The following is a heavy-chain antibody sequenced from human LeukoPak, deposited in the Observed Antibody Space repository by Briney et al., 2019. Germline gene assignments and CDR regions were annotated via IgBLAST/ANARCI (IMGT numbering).Heavy chain of an antibody. CDR2: INPNTGGT. J-gene: IGHJ4*02. CDR3: ARVEDGDYSGGYFDY. V-gene: IGHV1-2*02. CDR1: AYTFSDYY. D-gene: IGHD4-17*01. Sequence: ASVKVSCKASAYTFSDYYVHWVRQAPGQGLEWMGWINPNTGGTKFAQRFQGRVTMTRDTSISTAYMELSRLRSDDTAVYYCARVEDGDYSGGYFDYWGQGTLVTVSS.